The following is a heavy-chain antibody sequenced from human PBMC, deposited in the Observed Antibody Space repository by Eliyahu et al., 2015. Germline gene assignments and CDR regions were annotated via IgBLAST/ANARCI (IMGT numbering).Heavy chain of an antibody. CDR2: MSPGSGNT. J-gene: IGHJ4*02. CDR1: GYTFTSYD. Sequence: QVQLVQSGAEVRPPGASVKVSCKVSGYTFTSYDMNWLRQATGQGLEWMGWMSPGSGNTAYAQKFQGRVTMTRDTSINTAYMELSSLRSEDTAVYYCARGYGHYFLGWGQGTLVTVSS. V-gene: IGHV1-8*01. D-gene: IGHD4-17*01. CDR3: ARGYGHYFLG.